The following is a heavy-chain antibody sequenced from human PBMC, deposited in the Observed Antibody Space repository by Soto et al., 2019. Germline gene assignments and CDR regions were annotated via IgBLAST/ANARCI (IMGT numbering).Heavy chain of an antibody. CDR1: GGSISSYY. D-gene: IGHD2-2*01. J-gene: IGHJ3*02. CDR3: ACGGVVPAAMAFDI. Sequence: SETLSLTCTVSGGSISSYYWSWIRQPPGKGLEWIGYIYYSGSTNYNPSLKSRVTISVDTSKNQFSLKLSSVTAADTAVYYCACGGVVPAAMAFDIWGQGTMVTVSS. CDR2: IYYSGST. V-gene: IGHV4-59*01.